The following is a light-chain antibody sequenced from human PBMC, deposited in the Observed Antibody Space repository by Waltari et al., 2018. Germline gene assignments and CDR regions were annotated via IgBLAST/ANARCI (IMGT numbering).Light chain of an antibody. CDR3: QQYGSSPWT. J-gene: IGKJ1*01. Sequence: ELVLTQSPGTLALSQGEKATLYCRASQSVISIYLAGNQQKPGQAPRLLIYGASSRATGSPERFSGSWSGTDLTLTISRLEPEDFAVYYCQQYGSSPWTVGQGTKVEIK. V-gene: IGKV3-20*01. CDR1: QSVISIY. CDR2: GAS.